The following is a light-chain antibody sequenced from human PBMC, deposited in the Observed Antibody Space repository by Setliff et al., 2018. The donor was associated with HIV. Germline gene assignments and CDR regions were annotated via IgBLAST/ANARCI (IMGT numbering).Light chain of an antibody. Sequence: QSALTQPPSASGTPGQRVTISCSGSSSNIGGNTVNWYLHLPGTAPKLLIDGNNQRPSGVPARFSGSKSGTSASLAISGLQSEGEAHYYCAAWDYSLNCYVFGTGTKVTVL. CDR3: AAWDYSLNCYV. V-gene: IGLV1-44*01. CDR2: GNN. J-gene: IGLJ1*01. CDR1: SSNIGGNT.